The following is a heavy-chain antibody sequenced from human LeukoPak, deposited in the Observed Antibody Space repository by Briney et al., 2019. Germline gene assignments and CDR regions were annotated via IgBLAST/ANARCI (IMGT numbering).Heavy chain of an antibody. CDR2: INHSGST. Sequence: PSETLSLTCAVYGGSFSGYYWGWIRQPPGKGLEWIGEINHSGSTNYNPSLKSRVTISVDTSKNRFSLKLSSVTAADTAVYYCARTRGVYATLFRNMVREHFDYWGQGTLVTVSS. CDR1: GGSFSGYY. J-gene: IGHJ4*02. D-gene: IGHD2-8*01. V-gene: IGHV4-34*01. CDR3: ARTRGVYATLFRNMVREHFDY.